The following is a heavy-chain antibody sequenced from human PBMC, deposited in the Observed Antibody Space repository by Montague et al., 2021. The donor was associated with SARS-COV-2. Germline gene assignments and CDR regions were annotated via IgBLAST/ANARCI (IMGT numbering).Heavy chain of an antibody. J-gene: IGHJ4*02. Sequence: SETLSLTCAVYGGSFSDYFWTWIRQPPGKGLEWIGEINHRGTSNYNPSLKSRVSISVHTSKNQFSLYLGSVTAADTAVYYCARGRQHFNMIVVVMTGGEYYFDYWGQGTLVTVSS. V-gene: IGHV4-34*01. CDR2: INHRGTS. CDR3: ARGRQHFNMIVVVMTGGEYYFDY. D-gene: IGHD3-22*01. CDR1: GGSFSDYF.